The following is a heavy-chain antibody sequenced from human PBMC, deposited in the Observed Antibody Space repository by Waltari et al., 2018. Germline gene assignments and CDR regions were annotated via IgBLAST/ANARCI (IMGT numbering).Heavy chain of an antibody. V-gene: IGHV3-7*01. J-gene: IGHJ4*02. Sequence: EVQLVESGGGLVQPGKSLRLSCTGSGFNFVTLWMTWVRQVPGKGLEWVANINQDGSERYYSDSVKGRFTISRDNSETSLSLQMNSLRVADTAVYFCARGSVGPLDFWGQGTLVTVSS. CDR2: INQDGSER. CDR3: ARGSVGPLDF. CDR1: GFNFVTLW.